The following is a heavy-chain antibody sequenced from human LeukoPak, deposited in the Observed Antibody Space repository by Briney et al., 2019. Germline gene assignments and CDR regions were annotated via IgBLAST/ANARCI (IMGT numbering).Heavy chain of an antibody. Sequence: SQTLSLTCTVSGGSLSSYYWSWIRQPPGKGLERIGYIYYSGSTNYIPSLKSRVTLSVDTSKNHFSLKLSSLTAPATPLYYFARDRQDSYYYLDDWGKGTTVTVSS. CDR2: IYYSGST. CDR3: ARDRQDSYYYLDD. CDR1: GGSLSSYY. V-gene: IGHV4-59*01. J-gene: IGHJ6*03.